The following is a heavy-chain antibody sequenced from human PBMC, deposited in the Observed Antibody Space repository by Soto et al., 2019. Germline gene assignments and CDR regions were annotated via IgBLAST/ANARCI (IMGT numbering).Heavy chain of an antibody. CDR1: GYSFTSYW. CDR3: ATQSAGNSAAAGLTRYYYYGMDV. CDR2: IYNGDSDT. V-gene: IGHV5-51*01. D-gene: IGHD6-13*01. J-gene: IGHJ6*02. Sequence: GESLKISCKGSGYSFTSYWIGWVRQMPGKGLEWVGVIYNGDSDTRYSPSFQGKVTISADKSISTAYLQWSSLKASDNAMYYCATQSAGNSAAAGLTRYYYYGMDVWGQGTTVTVSS.